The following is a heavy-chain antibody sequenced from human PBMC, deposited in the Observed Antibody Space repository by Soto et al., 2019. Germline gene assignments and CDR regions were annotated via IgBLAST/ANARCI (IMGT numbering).Heavy chain of an antibody. CDR2: IYWDDDK. CDR1: GFSLSTSGVG. CDR3: ALRRGYCSGGSCYSIWFDP. J-gene: IGHJ5*02. Sequence: QITLKESGPTLVKPTQTLTLTCTFSGFSLSTSGVGVGWIRQPPGKALEWLALIYWDDDKRYSPSLKSRLTITKDTXXNXVXXTMTNMVPVDTATYYCALRRGYCSGGSCYSIWFDPWGQGTLVTVSS. D-gene: IGHD2-15*01. V-gene: IGHV2-5*02.